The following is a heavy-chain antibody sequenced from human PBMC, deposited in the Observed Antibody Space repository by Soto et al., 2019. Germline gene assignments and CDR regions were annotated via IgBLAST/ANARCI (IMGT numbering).Heavy chain of an antibody. J-gene: IGHJ5*02. CDR1: VFTFSSYA. Sequence: VGSLRLSCAASVFTFSSYAMSCVRQAPGKGLEWVSAISGSGGSTYYADSVKGRFTISRDNSKNTLYLQMNSLRAEDTAVYYWAKGFAVSRRPNWFDPWGQGTLVTVSS. D-gene: IGHD3-16*01. V-gene: IGHV3-23*01. CDR2: ISGSGGST. CDR3: AKGFAVSRRPNWFDP.